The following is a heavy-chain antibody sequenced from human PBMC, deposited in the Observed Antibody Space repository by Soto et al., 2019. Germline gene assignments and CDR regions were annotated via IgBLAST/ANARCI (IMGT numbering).Heavy chain of an antibody. V-gene: IGHV2-5*02. CDR2: IYWDDSK. CDR1: GFSLSTSGVG. Sequence: QITLKESGPPLVKPTQTLTLTCTFSGFSLSTSGVGVGWIRQPQGKALEWLVVIYWDDSKTYSPSLKSRLTITKDTARDQVVLTMTNMDPVDTATYYCAHKGSGSRAIDYWGQGALVTVSS. J-gene: IGHJ4*02. CDR3: AHKGSGSRAIDY. D-gene: IGHD3-10*01.